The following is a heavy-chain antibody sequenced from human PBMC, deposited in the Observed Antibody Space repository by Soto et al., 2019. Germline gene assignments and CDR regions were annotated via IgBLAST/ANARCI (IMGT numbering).Heavy chain of an antibody. CDR2: IYYSGST. CDR1: GGSISSYY. V-gene: IGHV4-59*01. CDR3: ARVGRYFDWLLHDY. J-gene: IGHJ4*02. Sequence: PSETLSLTCTFSGGSISSYYWSWIRQPPGKGLEWIGYIYYSGSTNYNPSLKSRVTISVDTSKNQFSLKLSSVTAADTAVYYCARVGRYFDWLLHDYWGQGTLVTVSS. D-gene: IGHD3-9*01.